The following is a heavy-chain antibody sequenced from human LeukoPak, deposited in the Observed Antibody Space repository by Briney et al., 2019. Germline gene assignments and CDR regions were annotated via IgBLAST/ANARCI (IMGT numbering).Heavy chain of an antibody. CDR1: GGTFRNSG. CDR2: IIPILDIT. J-gene: IGHJ1*01. CDR3: AKIHDDSGYYYEYFQF. D-gene: IGHD3-22*01. Sequence: GSSVKVSCKASGGTFRNSGISWVRQAPGQGLEYVGRIIPILDITEYGKTSSGRVTITADTATDTFYMELSGLRSEDTAVYYCAKIHDDSGYYYEYFQFWGQGTLITVSS. V-gene: IGHV1-69*04.